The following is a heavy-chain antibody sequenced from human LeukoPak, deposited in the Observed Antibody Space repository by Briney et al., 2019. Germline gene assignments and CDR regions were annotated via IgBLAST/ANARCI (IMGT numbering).Heavy chain of an antibody. CDR1: GFTVSSNY. V-gene: IGHV3-53*01. CDR2: IYSGGST. Sequence: PGGSLRLSCAASGFTVSSNYMSWVRQAPGKRLEWGSVIYSGGSTYYADSVKGRFTISRDNSKNPLYLQMNSLRAEDTAVYYCASGSGSYRTPYYYMDVWGTGTTVTVSS. D-gene: IGHD3-10*01. J-gene: IGHJ6*03. CDR3: ASGSGSYRTPYYYMDV.